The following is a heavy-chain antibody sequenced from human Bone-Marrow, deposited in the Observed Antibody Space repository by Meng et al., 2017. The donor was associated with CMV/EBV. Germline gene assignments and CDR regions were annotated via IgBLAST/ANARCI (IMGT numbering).Heavy chain of an antibody. CDR2: ISSSSSSYI. D-gene: IGHD3-3*01. J-gene: IGHJ4*02. CDR1: GFTFSSYS. Sequence: GGSLRLSCAASGFTFSSYSMNWVRQAPGKGLEWVSSISSSSSSYIYYADSVKGRFTISRDNAKNSLYLQMNSLRAEDTAVYYCARDSGYDFWSGYSTYYFDYWGQGTLVTVSS. V-gene: IGHV3-21*01. CDR3: ARDSGYDFWSGYSTYYFDY.